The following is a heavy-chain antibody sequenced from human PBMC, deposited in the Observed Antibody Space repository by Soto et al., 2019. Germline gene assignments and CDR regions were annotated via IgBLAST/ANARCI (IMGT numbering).Heavy chain of an antibody. D-gene: IGHD6-19*01. V-gene: IGHV1-69*06. CDR1: GGTFSSYA. Sequence: QVQLVQSGAEVKKPGSSVKVSCKASGGTFSSYAISWVRQAPGQGLEWLGGIIPIFGTANYAQKFQGRVTITADKSTSTAYMELSSLRSEDTAVYYCARSTLDSSGWYGFDYWGQGTLVTVSS. J-gene: IGHJ4*02. CDR2: IIPIFGTA. CDR3: ARSTLDSSGWYGFDY.